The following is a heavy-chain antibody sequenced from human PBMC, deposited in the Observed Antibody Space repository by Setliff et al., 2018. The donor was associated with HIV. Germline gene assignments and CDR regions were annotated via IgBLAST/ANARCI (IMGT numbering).Heavy chain of an antibody. J-gene: IGHJ4*02. Sequence: PSETLSLTCTVSGGSISSRNHDWGWIRQPPGKGLEWIGSIYYTGVTYDNPSLTSRVTISADTSRNQYSLQLTSVTAADTAIYYCARQVPIPGVAVTPIDFWGQGILVTVSS. CDR2: IYYTGVT. CDR1: GGSISSRNHD. V-gene: IGHV4-39*07. CDR3: ARQVPIPGVAVTPIDF. D-gene: IGHD3-22*01.